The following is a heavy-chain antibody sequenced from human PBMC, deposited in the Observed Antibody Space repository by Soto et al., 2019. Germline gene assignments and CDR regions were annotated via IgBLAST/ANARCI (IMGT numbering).Heavy chain of an antibody. Sequence: QVQLQESGPGLVKPSETLSLTCTVSGGSVSSGSYYWSWIRQPPGKGLEWIGYIYYSGSTNYNPSLKIRVTVSVDSSKNQCSLMLTSLTAADTAVYYWESDSSGWYDVSYWGQGTLVTVSS. V-gene: IGHV4-61*01. CDR3: ESDSSGWYDVSY. CDR1: GGSVSSGSYY. D-gene: IGHD6-19*01. J-gene: IGHJ4*02. CDR2: IYYSGST.